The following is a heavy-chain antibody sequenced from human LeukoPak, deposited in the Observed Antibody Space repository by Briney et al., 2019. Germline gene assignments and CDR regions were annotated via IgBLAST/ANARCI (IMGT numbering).Heavy chain of an antibody. CDR3: AKRDLPY. V-gene: IGHV3-23*01. J-gene: IGHJ4*02. CDR2: ITGGGTRA. CDR1: GFTFSNYA. Sequence: PGGSLRLSCAASGFTFSNYAMSWVRQAPGKGLEWVSSITGGGTRAYYADSVKGRFTISRDNSGYTLHLQMNSLRADDTAVYYCAKRDLPYWGQGTLVTVSS.